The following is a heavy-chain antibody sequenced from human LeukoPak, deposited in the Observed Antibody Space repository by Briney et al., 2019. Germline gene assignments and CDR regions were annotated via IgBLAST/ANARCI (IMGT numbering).Heavy chain of an antibody. CDR3: ATKQWLAPPPDS. CDR1: GFTFSKYW. J-gene: IGHJ4*02. CDR2: INTDGTVT. V-gene: IGHV3-74*01. Sequence: PGGSLRLSCAASGFTFSKYWMLGVRQAPGKGLESVSRINTDGTVTTYADSVKGRFTVSRDNADNTMFLQTNSVRDEDTAVYYCATKQWLAPPPDSWGQGTPVTVSS. D-gene: IGHD6-19*01.